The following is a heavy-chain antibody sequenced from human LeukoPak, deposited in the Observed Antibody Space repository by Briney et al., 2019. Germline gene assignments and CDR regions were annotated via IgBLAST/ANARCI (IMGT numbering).Heavy chain of an antibody. CDR3: VREGVRY. D-gene: IGHD3-16*01. V-gene: IGHV3-21*01. J-gene: IGHJ4*02. CDR1: GFTFGSYT. CDR2: ITTLSSHI. Sequence: GGSLRLSCAASGFTFGSYTMNWVRQTPGKGLEWDSSITTLSSHIRYADSVKGRFTISRDNAQSSLYLQMNSLRAEDTAIYFCVREGVRYWGQGTLVTVSS.